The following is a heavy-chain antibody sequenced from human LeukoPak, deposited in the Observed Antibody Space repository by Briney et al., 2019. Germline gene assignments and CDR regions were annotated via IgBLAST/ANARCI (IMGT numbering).Heavy chain of an antibody. CDR1: GFTFSNAW. CDR3: TTDHHLLWFTELGSTFYGDY. J-gene: IGHJ4*02. Sequence: PGGSLRLSCAASGFTFSNAWMNWVRQAPGKGLEWVGRIKSKTDGGTTDYAAPVKGRFTISRDDSKNTLYLQMNSLKTEDTAVYYCTTDHHLLWFTELGSTFYGDYWGQGTLVSVSS. V-gene: IGHV3-15*01. D-gene: IGHD3-10*01. CDR2: IKSKTDGGTT.